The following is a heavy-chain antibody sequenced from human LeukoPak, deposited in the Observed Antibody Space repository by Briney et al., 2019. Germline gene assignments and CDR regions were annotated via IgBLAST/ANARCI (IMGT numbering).Heavy chain of an antibody. J-gene: IGHJ4*02. V-gene: IGHV5-51*01. Sequence: GESLKISCKGSGYSFTSYWIGWVRQMPGKGLEWMGIIYPGDSDTRYSPSFQGQVTISADKSISTAYLQWSSLKASDTAMYYCARLAEYYYDSSGYYGDYWGQGTLVTVSS. D-gene: IGHD3-22*01. CDR2: IYPGDSDT. CDR3: ARLAEYYYDSSGYYGDY. CDR1: GYSFTSYW.